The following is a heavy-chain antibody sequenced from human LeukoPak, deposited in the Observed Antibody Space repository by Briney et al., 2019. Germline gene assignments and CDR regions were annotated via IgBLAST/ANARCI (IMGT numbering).Heavy chain of an antibody. Sequence: PGGSLRLSCAASGFTSSSYAMHWVRQAPGKGLEWVAVISYDGSNKYYADSVKGRFTISRDNSKNTLYLQMNSLRAEDTAVYYCAKGELRYLDWLNYWGQGTLVTVSS. CDR3: AKGELRYLDWLNY. CDR2: ISYDGSNK. J-gene: IGHJ4*02. V-gene: IGHV3-30*04. CDR1: GFTSSSYA. D-gene: IGHD3-9*01.